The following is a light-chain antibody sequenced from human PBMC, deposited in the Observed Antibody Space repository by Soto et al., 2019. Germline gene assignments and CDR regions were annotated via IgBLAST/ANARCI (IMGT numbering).Light chain of an antibody. CDR3: AAWDDTVRSYV. J-gene: IGLJ1*01. CDR2: RDN. CDR1: ISNIATNY. V-gene: IGLV1-47*01. Sequence: QAVVTQPPSVSGTPGQRVTISCSGGISNIATNYVHWFQQLPGTAPKVLSNRDNQRPSGVPDRFSGSKSGTSASLAISGLRSEDEAEYYCAAWDDTVRSYVFGTGTKLTV.